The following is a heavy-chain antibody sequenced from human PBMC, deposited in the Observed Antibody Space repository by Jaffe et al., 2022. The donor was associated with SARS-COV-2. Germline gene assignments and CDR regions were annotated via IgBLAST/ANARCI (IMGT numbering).Heavy chain of an antibody. J-gene: IGHJ6*02. CDR1: GFTFSSYG. V-gene: IGHV3-33*01. CDR2: IWYDGSNK. Sequence: QVQLVESGGGVVQPGRSLRLSCAASGFTFSSYGMHWVRQAPGKGLEWVAVIWYDGSNKYYADSVKGRFTISRDNSKNTLYLQMNSLRAEDTAVYYCARDMEQLVSFYYYGMDVWGQGTTVTVSS. CDR3: ARDMEQLVSFYYYGMDV. D-gene: IGHD6-13*01.